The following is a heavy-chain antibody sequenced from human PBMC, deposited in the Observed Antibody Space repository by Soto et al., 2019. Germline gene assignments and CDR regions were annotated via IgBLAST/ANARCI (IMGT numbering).Heavy chain of an antibody. CDR1: GYTFTSYD. CDR3: ARCRADTAMVWGWFDP. D-gene: IGHD5-18*01. J-gene: IGHJ5*02. Sequence: QVQLVQSGAEVKKPGASVKVSCKASGYTFTSYDINWVRQATGQGLEWMGWMNPNSGNTGYAQKFQGRVTMTRNTSISTAYMELSSLRSEDTAVYYCARCRADTAMVWGWFDPWGQGTLVTVSS. CDR2: MNPNSGNT. V-gene: IGHV1-8*01.